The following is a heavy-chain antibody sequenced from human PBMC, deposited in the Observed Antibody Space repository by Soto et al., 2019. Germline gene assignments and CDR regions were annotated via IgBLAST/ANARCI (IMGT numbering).Heavy chain of an antibody. CDR3: ARPEDYSNRYYYYGMDV. CDR2: ISTYNGHT. J-gene: IGHJ6*02. CDR1: GYTFTDYG. V-gene: IGHV1-18*04. Sequence: GASVKVSCKASGYTFTDYGITWVRQAPGQGLEWVGRISTYNGHTDYAQKLQGRVTMTADESTSTAYMELSSLRSEDTAVYHCARPEDYSNRYYYYGMDVWGQGTTVTVSS. D-gene: IGHD4-4*01.